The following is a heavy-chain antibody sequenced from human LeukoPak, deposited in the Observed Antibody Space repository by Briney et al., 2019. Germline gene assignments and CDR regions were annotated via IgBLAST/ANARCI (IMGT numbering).Heavy chain of an antibody. CDR3: ARVREHYDYVWGSYRYKVFDG. Sequence: SETLSLTCAVYGGSFSGYYWSWIRQPPGKGLEWIGEINHSASTNYNPSLKSRVTISVDTSKNQFSLTLSSVTAADTAVYYCARVREHYDYVWGSYRYKVFDGWGQGTLVTVAS. J-gene: IGHJ5*02. CDR1: GGSFSGYY. CDR2: INHSAST. V-gene: IGHV4-34*01. D-gene: IGHD3-16*02.